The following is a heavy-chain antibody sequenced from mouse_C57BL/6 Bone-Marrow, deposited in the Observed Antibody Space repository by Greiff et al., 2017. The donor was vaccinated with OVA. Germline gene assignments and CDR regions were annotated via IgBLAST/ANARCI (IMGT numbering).Heavy chain of an antibody. J-gene: IGHJ2*01. CDR2: ISSGGSYT. V-gene: IGHV5-6*01. Sequence: EVQLQESGGDLVKPGGSLKLSCAASGFTFSSYGMSWVRQTPDKRLEWVATISSGGSYTYYPDSVKGRFTISRDNAKNTLYLQMSSLKSEDTAMYYCARDWCYFDYWGQGTTLTVSS. CDR3: ARDWCYFDY. CDR1: GFTFSSYG. D-gene: IGHD1-1*02.